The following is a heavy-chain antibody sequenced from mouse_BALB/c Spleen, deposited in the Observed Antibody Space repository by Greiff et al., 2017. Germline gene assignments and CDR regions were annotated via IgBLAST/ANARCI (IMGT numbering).Heavy chain of an antibody. CDR1: GFTFSDYY. CDR2: ISDGGSYT. Sequence: EGMLVESGGGLVKPGGCLKLSCAASGFTFSDYYMYWVRQTPEKRLEWVATISDGGSYTYYPDSVKGRFTISRDNAKNNLYLQMSSLKSEDTAMYYCARGGVRLYYAMDYWGQGTSVTVSS. CDR3: ARGGVRLYYAMDY. V-gene: IGHV5-4*02. D-gene: IGHD1-2*01. J-gene: IGHJ4*01.